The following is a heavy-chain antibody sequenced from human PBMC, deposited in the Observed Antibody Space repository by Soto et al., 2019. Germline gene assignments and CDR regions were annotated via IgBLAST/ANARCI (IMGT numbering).Heavy chain of an antibody. V-gene: IGHV3-33*01. Sequence: QVQLVESGGGVVQPGRSLRLSCAASGFTFSSYGMHCVRQVPGKGLEWVSVVWYDGSNKYYADSVKGRFTISRDNSNNPLYLQMNSLRAEDTAVYYCARDRIEVAAYFDYWGQGTLVTVSS. CDR2: VWYDGSNK. D-gene: IGHD6-19*01. J-gene: IGHJ4*02. CDR1: GFTFSSYG. CDR3: ARDRIEVAAYFDY.